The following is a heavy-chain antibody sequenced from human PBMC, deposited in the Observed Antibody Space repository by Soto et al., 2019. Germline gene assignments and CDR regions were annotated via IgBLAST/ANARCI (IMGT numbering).Heavy chain of an antibody. J-gene: IGHJ6*03. CDR1: GGSISSYY. Sequence: SETLSLTCTVSGGSISSYYWSWIRQPPGKGLEWIGYIYYSGSTNYNPSLKSRVTISVDTSKNQFSLKLSSVTAADTAVYYCARASGYCSGGSCYSPYYYYYYMDVWGKGTTVTVSS. V-gene: IGHV4-59*01. CDR2: IYYSGST. CDR3: ARASGYCSGGSCYSPYYYYYYMDV. D-gene: IGHD2-15*01.